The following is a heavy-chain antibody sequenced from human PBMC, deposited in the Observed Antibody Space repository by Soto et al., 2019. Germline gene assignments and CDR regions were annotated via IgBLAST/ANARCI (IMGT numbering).Heavy chain of an antibody. D-gene: IGHD1-1*01. V-gene: IGHV5-10-1*03. CDR2: IDPSDSYT. CDR1: GYSFTSYW. CDR3: ARHRAKELEPAMSVTELVD. Sequence: EVQLVQSGAEVKKPGESLRISCKGSGYSFTSYWISWVRQMPGKGLEWMGRIDPSDSYTNYSPSFQGHVTISADKSISTAYLQWSSLKASDTAMYYCARHRAKELEPAMSVTELVDWGQGTLVTVSS. J-gene: IGHJ4*02.